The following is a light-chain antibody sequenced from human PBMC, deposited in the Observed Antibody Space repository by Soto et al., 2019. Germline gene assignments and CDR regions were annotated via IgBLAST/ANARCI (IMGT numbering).Light chain of an antibody. V-gene: IGKV3-20*01. Sequence: NVLTQSPVTLSLSPGERATLSCRASQSVNNRLAWYQQKPGQAPRLLISGASNRATGIPDRFSGSGSATDFSLIISSLEPEDFALYFCQQYGTSPMTFGHGTRLEIK. J-gene: IGKJ5*01. CDR2: GAS. CDR3: QQYGTSPMT. CDR1: QSVNNR.